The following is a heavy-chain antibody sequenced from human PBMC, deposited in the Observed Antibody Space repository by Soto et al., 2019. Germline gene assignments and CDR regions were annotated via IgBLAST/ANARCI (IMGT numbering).Heavy chain of an antibody. CDR3: AAGYYYYYYMDV. CDR1: GFTFDDYA. V-gene: IGHV3-9*01. CDR2: ISWNSGSI. J-gene: IGHJ6*03. Sequence: EVQLVESGGGLVQPGRSLRLSCAASGFTFDDYAMHWVRQAPGKGLEWVSGISWNSGSIGYADSVKGRFTISRDNAKNSLYLQMNSLRAEDTALYYCAAGYYYYYYMDVWGKGTTVTVSS.